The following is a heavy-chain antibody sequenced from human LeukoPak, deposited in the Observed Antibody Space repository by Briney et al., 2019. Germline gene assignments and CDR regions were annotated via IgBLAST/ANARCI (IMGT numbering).Heavy chain of an antibody. J-gene: IGHJ4*02. CDR3: ARDLHGGGDS. Sequence: GGSLRLSCAASGFTVRSNYMNWVRQAPGKGLEWISVIYGGDDTYYAASVKGRFTISRDNSRNTLYLQMNSLRAEDTAVYYCARDLHGGGDSWGQGTLVTVSS. CDR1: GFTVRSNY. CDR2: IYGGDDT. V-gene: IGHV3-53*01. D-gene: IGHD4-23*01.